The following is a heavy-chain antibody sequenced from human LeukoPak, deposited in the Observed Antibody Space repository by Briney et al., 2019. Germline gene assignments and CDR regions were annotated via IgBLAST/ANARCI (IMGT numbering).Heavy chain of an antibody. J-gene: IGHJ4*02. CDR2: IKQDGSAK. V-gene: IGHV3-7*01. Sequence: GGSLRLSCAASGFTFSSYWMTWVRQAPGKGLEWVANIKQDGSAKYYVDSVKGRFTISRDNAKNSLHLQMTSLRAEDTAIYYCVRDPLGGHFDYWGQGTLVTVSS. CDR3: VRDPLGGHFDY. CDR1: GFTFSSYW.